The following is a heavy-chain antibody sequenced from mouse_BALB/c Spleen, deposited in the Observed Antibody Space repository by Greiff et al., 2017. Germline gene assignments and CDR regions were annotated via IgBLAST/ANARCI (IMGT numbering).Heavy chain of an antibody. J-gene: IGHJ3*01. CDR1: GFTFSSYT. CDR3: TRDPPTVPWFAY. V-gene: IGHV5-6-4*01. Sequence: EVMLVESGGGLVKPGGSLKLSCAASGFTFSSYTMSWVRQTPEKRLEWVATISSGGSYTYYPDSVKGRFTISRDNAKNTLYLQMSSLKSEDTAMYYCTRDPPTVPWFAYWGQGTLVTVSA. CDR2: ISSGGSYT. D-gene: IGHD1-1*01.